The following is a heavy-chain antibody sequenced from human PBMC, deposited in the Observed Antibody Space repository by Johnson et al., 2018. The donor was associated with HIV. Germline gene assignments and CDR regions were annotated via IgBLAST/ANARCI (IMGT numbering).Heavy chain of an antibody. J-gene: IGHJ3*02. V-gene: IGHV3-NL1*01. Sequence: QVQLVESGGGVVRPGGSLRLSCAASGFTFDDYGMSWVRQPPGKGLEWVSVIYSGGSTYYADSVKGRFTLSRDISKNTVYLQMNSLRAEDTAVYYCAKDQYRKLTTVAGIWGQGTMVTVSS. CDR2: IYSGGST. CDR1: GFTFDDYG. D-gene: IGHD4-17*01. CDR3: AKDQYRKLTTVAGI.